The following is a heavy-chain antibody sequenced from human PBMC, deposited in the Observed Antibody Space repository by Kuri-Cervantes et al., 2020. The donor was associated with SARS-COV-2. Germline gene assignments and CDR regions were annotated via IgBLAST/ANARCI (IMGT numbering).Heavy chain of an antibody. V-gene: IGHV3-21*01. CDR1: GFTISSYT. CDR3: ARGGLGGQLVDGMDV. J-gene: IGHJ6*02. CDR2: ISSSSSYI. Sequence: GGSLRLSCTASGFTISSYTLTWVRQAPGKGLEWVSSISSSSSYIYYADSVKGRFTISRDNAKNSLYLQMNSLRAEDTAVYYCARGGLGGQLVDGMDVWGQGTTVTVSS. D-gene: IGHD6-6*01.